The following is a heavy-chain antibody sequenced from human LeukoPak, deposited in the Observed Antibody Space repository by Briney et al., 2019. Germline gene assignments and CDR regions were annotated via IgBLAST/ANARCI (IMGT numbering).Heavy chain of an antibody. D-gene: IGHD3-10*01. CDR3: AKSKWFGEFSPFDS. J-gene: IGHJ4*02. Sequence: GGSLRLSCAASGFTFNTYAVPWVRQAPGKGLEWVAVLSFDGNSQYYKDSVKGRFTVSRDNSKNTLFLQMSGLRAEDTAVYFCAKSKWFGEFSPFDSWGQGTLVTVSS. CDR2: LSFDGNSQ. V-gene: IGHV3-30*18. CDR1: GFTFNTYA.